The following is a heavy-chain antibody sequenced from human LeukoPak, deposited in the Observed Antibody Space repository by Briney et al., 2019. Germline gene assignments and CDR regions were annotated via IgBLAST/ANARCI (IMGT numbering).Heavy chain of an antibody. Sequence: GASVKLSCKTSGSTFSNYAFGWVRQAPGQGLEWMGSIIPFFGTTDYAQKFQGRVTITADKSTNTAYMELSSLRSEDTAVYYCARAYYHGSGSYYFFDYWGQGTLVTVSS. CDR1: GSTFSNYA. V-gene: IGHV1-69*06. J-gene: IGHJ4*02. CDR3: ARAYYHGSGSYYFFDY. D-gene: IGHD3-10*01. CDR2: IIPFFGTT.